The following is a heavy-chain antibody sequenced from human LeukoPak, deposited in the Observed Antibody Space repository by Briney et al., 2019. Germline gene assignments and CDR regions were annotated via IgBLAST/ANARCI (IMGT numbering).Heavy chain of an antibody. CDR3: ASAPRRGWYSYGFSCDY. V-gene: IGHV4-38-2*01. J-gene: IGHJ4*02. Sequence: SETLSLTCAVSGYSISSGYYWGWIRQPPGKGLEWIGSIYHSGSTYYNPSLKSRVTISVDTSKNQFSLRLSSVTAADTAVYYCASAPRRGWYSYGFSCDYWGQGTLVTVSS. CDR2: IYHSGST. D-gene: IGHD5-18*01. CDR1: GYSISSGYY.